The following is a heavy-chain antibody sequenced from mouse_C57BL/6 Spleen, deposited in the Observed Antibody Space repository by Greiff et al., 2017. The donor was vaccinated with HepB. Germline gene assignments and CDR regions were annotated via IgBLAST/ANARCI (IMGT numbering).Heavy chain of an antibody. V-gene: IGHV1-82*01. CDR2: IYPGDGDT. CDR3: ARENYYGSSPFAY. CDR1: GYAFSSSW. D-gene: IGHD1-1*01. Sequence: QVQLKESGPELVKPGASVKISCKASGYAFSSSWMNWVKQRPGKGLEWIGRIYPGDGDTNYNGKFKGKATLTADKSSSTAYMQLSSLTSEDSAVYFCARENYYGSSPFAYWGQGTLVTVSA. J-gene: IGHJ3*01.